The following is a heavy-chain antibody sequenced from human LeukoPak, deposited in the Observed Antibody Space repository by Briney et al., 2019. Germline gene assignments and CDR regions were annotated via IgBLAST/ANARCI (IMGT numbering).Heavy chain of an antibody. J-gene: IGHJ4*02. V-gene: IGHV4-39*07. Sequence: SETLSLTCTVSGGSISSSSYYWVWVRQPPGKGLEWIGSINYSGTTYYRPSLKSRVTISVDKSKNQFSLKLNSLTAADTAVYYCARETTVTTHFDYWGQGTLVTVSS. CDR2: INYSGTT. CDR1: GGSISSSSYY. D-gene: IGHD4-17*01. CDR3: ARETTVTTHFDY.